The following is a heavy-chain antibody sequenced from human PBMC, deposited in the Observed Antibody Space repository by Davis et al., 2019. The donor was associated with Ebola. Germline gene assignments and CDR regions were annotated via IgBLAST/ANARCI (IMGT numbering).Heavy chain of an antibody. D-gene: IGHD6-13*01. CDR3: ARDLGALLDGRAAAGFDY. J-gene: IGHJ4*02. Sequence: SVKVSCKASGGTFSSYAISWVRQAPGQGLEWMGGIIPIFGTANYAQKFQGRVTITADESTSTAYMELSSLRSEDTAVYYCARDLGALLDGRAAAGFDYWGQGTLVTVSS. CDR1: GGTFSSYA. CDR2: IIPIFGTA. V-gene: IGHV1-69*13.